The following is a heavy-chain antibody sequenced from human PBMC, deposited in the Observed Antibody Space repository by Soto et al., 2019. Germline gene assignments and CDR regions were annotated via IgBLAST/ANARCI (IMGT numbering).Heavy chain of an antibody. D-gene: IGHD3-3*01. CDR3: ARSKPNYDFWNDLISLDTFDI. CDR1: GYTFTDYY. CDR2: INPNSGGT. J-gene: IGHJ3*02. Sequence: ASLKVSCKASGYTFTDYYMHWVRQAPGQGLEWLGWINPNSGGTNCAQRFQGSVTMTRDTSISTAYMELSRLRSDDSAVYYCARSKPNYDFWNDLISLDTFDIWGQGTMVTVSS. V-gene: IGHV1-2*02.